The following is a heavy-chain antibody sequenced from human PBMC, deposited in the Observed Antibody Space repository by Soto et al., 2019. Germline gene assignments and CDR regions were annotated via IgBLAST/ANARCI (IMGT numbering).Heavy chain of an antibody. V-gene: IGHV1-18*01. CDR1: GYTFTSYG. CDR2: ISAYNGNT. Sequence: QVQLVQSGAEVKKPGASVKVSCKASGYTFTSYGISWVRQAPGQGLEWMGWISAYNGNTNYAQKLQGRVTMTTDTSTSTAYMELRSLRSDDTAVYYCARDDHIVLVPAATTIKYYYYGMDVWGQGTTVTVSS. CDR3: ARDDHIVLVPAATTIKYYYYGMDV. D-gene: IGHD2-2*01. J-gene: IGHJ6*02.